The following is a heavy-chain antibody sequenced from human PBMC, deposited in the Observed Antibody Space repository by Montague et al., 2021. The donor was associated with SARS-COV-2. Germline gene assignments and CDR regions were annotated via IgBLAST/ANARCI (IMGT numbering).Heavy chain of an antibody. CDR3: ARLWDFYGSGSYKNSWFDP. Sequence: SETLSLTCTVSAGSISTNSYYWAWIRQPPGKGLEWIGSISYSGSTYFNPSLESRLTMSVDTSKNHFSLKLSSVTAADTAVYYRARLWDFYGSGSYKNSWFDPWGKGTTVTVSS. CDR1: AGSISTNSYY. V-gene: IGHV4-39*02. CDR2: ISYSGST. J-gene: IGHJ5*02. D-gene: IGHD3-10*01.